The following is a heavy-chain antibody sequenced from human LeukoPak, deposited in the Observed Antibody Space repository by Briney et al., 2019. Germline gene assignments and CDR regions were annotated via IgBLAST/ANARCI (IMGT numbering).Heavy chain of an antibody. V-gene: IGHV4-34*01. CDR3: ARVKGGYPNWLDP. CDR1: GGSFSGYY. J-gene: IGHJ5*02. D-gene: IGHD5-18*01. Sequence: SETLSLTCAVYGGSFSGYYWSWIRQPPGKGLGWIGEINHSGSTHYNPSLKSRVTISVDMSKNQVSLKLSSVTAADTAVYYCARVKGGYPNWLDPWGQGTLVTVSS. CDR2: INHSGST.